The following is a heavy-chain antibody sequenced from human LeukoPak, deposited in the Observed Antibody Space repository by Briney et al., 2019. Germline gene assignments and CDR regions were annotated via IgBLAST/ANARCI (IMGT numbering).Heavy chain of an antibody. V-gene: IGHV4-34*01. CDR1: GGSFSGYY. CDR2: INHSGST. Sequence: KSSETLSLTCAVYGGSFSGYYWSWIRQPPGKGLEWIGEINHSGSTNYNPSLKSRVTISVDTSKNQFSLKLSSVTAADTAVYYCARFGDYYYYYMDVWGKGTTVTVSS. CDR3: ARFGDYYYYYMDV. J-gene: IGHJ6*03. D-gene: IGHD3-10*01.